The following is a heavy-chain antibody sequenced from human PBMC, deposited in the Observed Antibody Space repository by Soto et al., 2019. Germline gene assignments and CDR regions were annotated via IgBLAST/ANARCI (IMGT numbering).Heavy chain of an antibody. CDR1: GFTFSSYA. Sequence: PGGSLRLSCAASGFTFSSYAMSWVRQAPGKGLEWVSGISGSGGTTYYADSVKGRFTISRDNSKNTLYLQMNGLRAEDTAVYYCGGFYGSGSYHRRNWFDPWGQGTLVTVSS. CDR3: GGFYGSGSYHRRNWFDP. D-gene: IGHD3-10*01. J-gene: IGHJ5*02. CDR2: ISGSGGTT. V-gene: IGHV3-23*01.